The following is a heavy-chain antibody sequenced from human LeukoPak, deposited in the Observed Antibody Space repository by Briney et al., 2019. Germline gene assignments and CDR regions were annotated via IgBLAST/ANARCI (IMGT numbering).Heavy chain of an antibody. J-gene: IGHJ4*02. CDR2: IYYSGST. CDR3: ARDGLGFDY. CDR1: GGSISSYY. V-gene: IGHV4-59*01. D-gene: IGHD2-2*03. Sequence: SETLSLTCTVSGGSISSYYWSWIRQPQGKGLEWIGYIYYSGSTNYNPSLKSRVTISVDTSKNQFSLKLSSVTAADTAVYYCARDGLGFDYWGQGTLVTVSS.